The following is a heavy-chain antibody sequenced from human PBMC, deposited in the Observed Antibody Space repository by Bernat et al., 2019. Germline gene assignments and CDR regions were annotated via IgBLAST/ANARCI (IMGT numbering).Heavy chain of an antibody. Sequence: EMQLVESGGGLVQPGGSLRLSCAASGFTFSSYAMHWVRQAPGKGLEYVSAISSNGGSTYYANSVKGRFTISRDNSKNTLYLQMGSLRAEDMAVYYCARDKGMRWEAQDAFDIWGQGTMVTVSS. V-gene: IGHV3-64*01. D-gene: IGHD1-26*01. CDR3: ARDKGMRWEAQDAFDI. J-gene: IGHJ3*02. CDR2: ISSNGGST. CDR1: GFTFSSYA.